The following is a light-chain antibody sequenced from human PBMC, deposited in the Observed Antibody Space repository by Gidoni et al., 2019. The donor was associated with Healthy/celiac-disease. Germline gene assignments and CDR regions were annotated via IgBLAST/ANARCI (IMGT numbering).Light chain of an antibody. V-gene: IGKV3D-7*01. CDR3: QQDYNLPPYT. J-gene: IGKJ2*01. CDR1: PSVSSSY. Sequence: PGERVTLSCGASPSVSSSYITWYQQKPGQSPRLLIYGASSRATGIAARFSGSGSGTEFTLTISSLQPEDFAVYYCQQDYNLPPYTFGQGTKLEIK. CDR2: GAS.